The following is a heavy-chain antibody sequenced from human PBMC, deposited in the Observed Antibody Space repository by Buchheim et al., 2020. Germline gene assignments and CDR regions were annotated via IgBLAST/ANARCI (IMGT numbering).Heavy chain of an antibody. V-gene: IGHV4-39*01. D-gene: IGHD3-10*01. CDR1: GGSISSSSYY. CDR3: ARLRIQYYYGSGSPELDY. J-gene: IGHJ4*02. Sequence: QLQLQESGPGLVKPSETLSLTCTVSGGSISSSSYYWGWIRQPPGKGLEWIGSIYYSGSTYYNPSLKSRVTISVDTSQNQFSLKLSSVTAADTAVYYCARLRIQYYYGSGSPELDYWGQGTL. CDR2: IYYSGST.